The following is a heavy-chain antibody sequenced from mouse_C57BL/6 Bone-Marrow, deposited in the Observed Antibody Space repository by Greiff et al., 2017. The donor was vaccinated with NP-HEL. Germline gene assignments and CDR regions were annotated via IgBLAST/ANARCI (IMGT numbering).Heavy chain of an antibody. Sequence: EVHLVESGGGLVQPGGSMKLSCVASGFTFSNYWMNWVRQSPEKGLEWVAQIRLKSGNYATHYAESVKGRFTISRDASKSSVYLQMNNLRAEDTGIYYCAPIYYDYPLDYWGQGTSVTVSS. V-gene: IGHV6-3*01. CDR3: APIYYDYPLDY. CDR1: GFTFSNYW. J-gene: IGHJ4*01. CDR2: IRLKSGNYAT. D-gene: IGHD2-4*01.